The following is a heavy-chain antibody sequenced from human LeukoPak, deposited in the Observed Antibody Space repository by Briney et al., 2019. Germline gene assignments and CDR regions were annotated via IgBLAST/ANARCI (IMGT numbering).Heavy chain of an antibody. CDR2: ISYDGSNK. CDR1: GFTFSSYG. V-gene: IGHV3-30*18. D-gene: IGHD5-12*01. Sequence: PGRSLRHSCAASGFTFSSYGMHWVRQAPGKGLEWVAVISYDGSNKYYADSVKGRFTISRDNSKNTLYLQMNSLRAEDTAVYYCAKGGGYESAGDYWGQGTLVTVSS. J-gene: IGHJ4*02. CDR3: AKGGGYESAGDY.